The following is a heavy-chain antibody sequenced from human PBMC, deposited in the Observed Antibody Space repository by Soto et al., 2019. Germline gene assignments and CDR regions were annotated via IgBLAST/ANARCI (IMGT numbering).Heavy chain of an antibody. CDR3: AESIAARGNWFDP. D-gene: IGHD6-6*01. CDR2: IITLFATA. Sequence: ASVKVSCKASGGTFNNYAITWVRQAPGQGLEWMGGIITLFATANYAQKFQGRVTITADESTSTAYMELSSLRSEDTAVYYCAESIAARGNWFDPWGQGTLVTVSS. J-gene: IGHJ5*02. CDR1: GGTFNNYA. V-gene: IGHV1-69*13.